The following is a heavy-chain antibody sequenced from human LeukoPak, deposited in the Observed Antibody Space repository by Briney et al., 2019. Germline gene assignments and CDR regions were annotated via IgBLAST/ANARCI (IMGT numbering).Heavy chain of an antibody. D-gene: IGHD2-15*01. CDR2: ISTSSSYI. J-gene: IGHJ5*02. CDR3: ARGADGVSSNSRGWFDP. CDR1: GFTFSNAW. Sequence: GGSLRLSCAASGFTFSNAWMSWVRQAPGKGLEWVSSISTSSSYIYYADSVKGRFTISRDNARNSLYLQMNILRAEDTAVYSCARGADGVSSNSRGWFDPWGQGTLVTVSS. V-gene: IGHV3-21*01.